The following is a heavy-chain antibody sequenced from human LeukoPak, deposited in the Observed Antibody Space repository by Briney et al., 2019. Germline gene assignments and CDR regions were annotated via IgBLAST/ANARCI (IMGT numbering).Heavy chain of an antibody. D-gene: IGHD5-18*01. CDR1: GYSFTNYW. V-gene: IGHV5-51*01. CDR2: INPGGSHI. J-gene: IGHJ5*02. Sequence: GESLKISCKGSGYSFTNYWIAWVRQMPGKGLERMGAINPGGSHIRYSPSFQGQVTISTDKSISTAYLQWSSLKASDTAIYYCARKNPTALRNNWFDPWGQGTLATVSS. CDR3: ARKNPTALRNNWFDP.